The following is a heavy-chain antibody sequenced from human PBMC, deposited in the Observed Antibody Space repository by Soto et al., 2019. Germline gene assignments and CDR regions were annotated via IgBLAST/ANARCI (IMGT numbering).Heavy chain of an antibody. D-gene: IGHD2-15*01. Sequence: SVKVSCKASGGTFSSYSISWVRQAPGQGLEWMGGIIPIFGTANYAQKFQGRVTITADESTSTAYMELSSLRSEDTAVYYCARVLGSGGSISQVFDIWGQGTMVTVSS. J-gene: IGHJ3*02. V-gene: IGHV1-69*13. CDR3: ARVLGSGGSISQVFDI. CDR1: GGTFSSYS. CDR2: IIPIFGTA.